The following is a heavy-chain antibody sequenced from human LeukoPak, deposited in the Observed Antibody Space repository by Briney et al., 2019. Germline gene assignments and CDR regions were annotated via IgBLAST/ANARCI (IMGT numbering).Heavy chain of an antibody. D-gene: IGHD1-7*01. V-gene: IGHV4-31*03. CDR2: IYYSGST. J-gene: IGHJ4*02. CDR3: ARVKITGTTRYLGY. CDR1: GGSISSGGYY. Sequence: PSETLSLTCTVSGGSISSGGYYWSWIRQHPGKGLEWIGYIYYSGSTYYNPSLKSRVTISVDTSKNQFSLKLSSVTAADTAVYYCARVKITGTTRYLGYWGQGTLVTVSS.